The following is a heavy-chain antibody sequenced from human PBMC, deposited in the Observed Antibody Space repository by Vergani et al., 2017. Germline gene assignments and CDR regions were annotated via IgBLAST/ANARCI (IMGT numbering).Heavy chain of an antibody. J-gene: IGHJ4*02. CDR2: IIPIFGTA. V-gene: IGHV1-69*13. D-gene: IGHD3-16*01. Sequence: QVQLVQSGAEVKKPGSSVKVSCKASGGTFSSYAISWVRQAPGQGLEWMGRIIPIFGTANYAQKFQGRVTITADESTSTAYMELSSRRSEDPPVYYCAGGGGVPQSPPFGYWGQGTLVTVSS. CDR1: GGTFSSYA. CDR3: AGGGGVPQSPPFGY.